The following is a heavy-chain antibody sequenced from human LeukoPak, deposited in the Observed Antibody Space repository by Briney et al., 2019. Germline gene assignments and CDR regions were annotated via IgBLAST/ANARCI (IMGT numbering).Heavy chain of an antibody. Sequence: GASVKVSCKASGYTFTSYGISWVRQAPGQGLEWMGWISAYNGNTNYAQKLQGRVTMTTDTSTSTAYMELRSLRSDDTAVYYCARLRYFDWLFPNDLDYWGQGTLVTVSS. J-gene: IGHJ4*02. V-gene: IGHV1-18*01. CDR1: GYTFTSYG. CDR3: ARLRYFDWLFPNDLDY. CDR2: ISAYNGNT. D-gene: IGHD3-9*01.